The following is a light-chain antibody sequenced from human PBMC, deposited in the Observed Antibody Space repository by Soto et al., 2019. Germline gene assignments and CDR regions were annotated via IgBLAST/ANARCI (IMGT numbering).Light chain of an antibody. V-gene: IGKV1-39*01. J-gene: IGKJ2*03. Sequence: DIQMTQSPSSVSASIGDTVTITCRASQDINVYLNWYQQKTGEVPKLLIYSASPLHSGVPSRFTGSGSETDFTITIRSLQPEDFATYYCQHGYVAPYSFGQGTKVDIK. CDR3: QHGYVAPYS. CDR1: QDINVY. CDR2: SAS.